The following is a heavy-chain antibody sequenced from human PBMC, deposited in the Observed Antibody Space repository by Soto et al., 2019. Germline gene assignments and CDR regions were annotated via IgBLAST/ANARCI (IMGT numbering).Heavy chain of an antibody. D-gene: IGHD2-15*01. J-gene: IGHJ4*02. CDR2: INAGNGNT. CDR3: ARCSGGSCYYDY. CDR1: GYTFTSYA. V-gene: IGHV1-3*01. Sequence: ASVKVSCKASGYTFTSYAMHWVRQAPGQRLEWMGWINAGNGNTKYSQKFQGRVTITRDTSASTAYMELSSLRSEDTAVYYCARCSGGSCYYDYWGQGTLVTVSS.